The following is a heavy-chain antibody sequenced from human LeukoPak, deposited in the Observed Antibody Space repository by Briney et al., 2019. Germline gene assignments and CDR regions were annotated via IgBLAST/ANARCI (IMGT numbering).Heavy chain of an antibody. J-gene: IGHJ5*02. CDR1: GYTFTSYG. CDR2: ISAYNGNT. CDR3: AGFGLNNELYYYGSGSYPPRASTYNWFDP. Sequence: GASVKVSCKASGYTFTSYGISWVRQAPGQGLEWMGWISAYNGNTNYAQKLQGRVTMTTDTSTSTAYMELRSLRSDDTAVYYCAGFGLNNELYYYGSGSYPPRASTYNWFDPWGQGTLVTVSS. V-gene: IGHV1-18*01. D-gene: IGHD3-10*01.